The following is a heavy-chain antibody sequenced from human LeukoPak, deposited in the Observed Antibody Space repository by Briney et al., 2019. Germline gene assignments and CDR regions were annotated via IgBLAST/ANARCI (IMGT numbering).Heavy chain of an antibody. V-gene: IGHV1-2*02. J-gene: IGHJ5*02. CDR1: GCTFTGYY. CDR3: ARGFHSSSWFGGNWFDP. Sequence: ASVKVSCKASGCTFTGYYMHWVRQAPGQGLEWMGWINPNSGGTNYAQKFQGRVTMTRDTSISTAYMELSRLRSDDTAVYYCARGFHSSSWFGGNWFDPWGQGTLVTVSS. D-gene: IGHD6-13*01. CDR2: INPNSGGT.